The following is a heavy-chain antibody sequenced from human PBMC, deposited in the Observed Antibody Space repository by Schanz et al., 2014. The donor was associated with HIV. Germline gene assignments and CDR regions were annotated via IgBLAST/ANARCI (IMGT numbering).Heavy chain of an antibody. CDR3: ARGDPYYFDN. J-gene: IGHJ4*02. V-gene: IGHV3-21*01. CDR2: ISSTSSSI. Sequence: EVHLVESGGGLVKPGGSLRLSCAASGFTFSSFNMNWVRQAPGKGLEWISSISSTSSSIYYASSVRGRFSISRDNAKNSLFLQMTSLGDDDTAVYYCARGDPYYFDNWGQGILVSVSS. CDR1: GFTFSSFN.